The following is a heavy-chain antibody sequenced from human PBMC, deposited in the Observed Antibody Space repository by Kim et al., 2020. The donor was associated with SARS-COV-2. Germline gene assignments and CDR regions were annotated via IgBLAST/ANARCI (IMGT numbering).Heavy chain of an antibody. J-gene: IGHJ4*02. CDR1: GFTFSSYG. Sequence: GGSLRLSCSASGFTFSSYGMHWVRQAPGKGLEWVAVIWYDGSNKYYADSVKGRFTISRDNSKNTLYLQMNSLRAEDTAVYYCAKDWVAMVRGVLDYWGQGPLVTVSS. V-gene: IGHV3-33*06. D-gene: IGHD3-10*01. CDR3: AKDWVAMVRGVLDY. CDR2: IWYDGSNK.